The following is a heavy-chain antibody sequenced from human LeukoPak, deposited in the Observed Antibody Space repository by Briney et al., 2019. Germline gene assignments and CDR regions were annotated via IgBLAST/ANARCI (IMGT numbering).Heavy chain of an antibody. CDR2: IKQDGSEK. J-gene: IGHJ6*02. CDR1: GFTFSSYW. V-gene: IGHV3-7*03. Sequence: GGSLRLSCAASGFTFSSYWMSWVRQAPGKGLEWVANIKQDGSEKYYVDSVKGRFTISRDNAKNSLYLQMNSQRAEDTAVYYCARVRKTNPDDDFWSGYYYYYGMDVWGQGTTVTVSS. D-gene: IGHD3-3*01. CDR3: ARVRKTNPDDDFWSGYYYYYGMDV.